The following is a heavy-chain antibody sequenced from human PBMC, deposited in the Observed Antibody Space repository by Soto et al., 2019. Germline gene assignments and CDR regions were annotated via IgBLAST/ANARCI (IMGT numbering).Heavy chain of an antibody. D-gene: IGHD3-10*01. V-gene: IGHV1-69*02. CDR2: IIPILGIA. CDR3: ASPPNTYYYGSGSYYHYYYYGMDV. J-gene: IGHJ6*02. CDR1: GGTFSSYT. Sequence: SVKVSCKASGGTFSSYTISWVRQAPGQGLEWMGRIIPILGIANYAQKFQGRVTITADESTSTAYMELSSLRSEDTAVYYCASPPNTYYYGSGSYYHYYYYGMDVWGQGTLVTVSS.